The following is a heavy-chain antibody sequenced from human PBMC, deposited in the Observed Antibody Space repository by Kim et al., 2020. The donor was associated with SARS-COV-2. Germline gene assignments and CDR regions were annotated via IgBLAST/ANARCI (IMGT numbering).Heavy chain of an antibody. CDR1: GGSFSGYY. V-gene: IGHV4-34*01. Sequence: SETLSLTCAVYGGSFSGYYWSWIRQPPGKGLEWIGEINHSGSTNYNPSLKSRVTISVDTSKNQFSLKLSSVTAADTAVYYCARLVFVVVPAAMYWFDPWGQGTLVTVSS. D-gene: IGHD2-2*01. J-gene: IGHJ5*02. CDR2: INHSGST. CDR3: ARLVFVVVPAAMYWFDP.